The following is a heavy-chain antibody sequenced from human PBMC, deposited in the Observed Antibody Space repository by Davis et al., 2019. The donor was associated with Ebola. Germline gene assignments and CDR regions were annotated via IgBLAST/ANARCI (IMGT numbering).Heavy chain of an antibody. CDR2: TSCDGYNR. V-gene: IGHV3-30-3*02. CDR1: GSTIRTYG. J-gene: IGHJ4*02. Sequence: PGGSLRLSCGASGSTIRTYGMDWVRQAPGKGLEWVAVTSCDGYNRFSPDSVKGRFTISRDNSKNTLILQMNSLRAEDTAIYYCAKEELKVFDYWGQGTLVTVSS. D-gene: IGHD3-10*01. CDR3: AKEELKVFDY.